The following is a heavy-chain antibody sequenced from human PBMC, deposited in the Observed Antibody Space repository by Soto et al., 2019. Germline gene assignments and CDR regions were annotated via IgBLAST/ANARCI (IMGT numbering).Heavy chain of an antibody. J-gene: IGHJ5*02. CDR1: GYTFTGYY. V-gene: IGHV1-2*04. Sequence: ASVKVSCKASGYTFTGYYMHWVRQAPGQGLEWMGWINPNSGGTNYAQKFQGWVTMTRDTSISTAYMELSRLRSDDTAVYYCARDYGDDADNNWFDPWGQGTLVTVSS. CDR2: INPNSGGT. D-gene: IGHD4-17*01. CDR3: ARDYGDDADNNWFDP.